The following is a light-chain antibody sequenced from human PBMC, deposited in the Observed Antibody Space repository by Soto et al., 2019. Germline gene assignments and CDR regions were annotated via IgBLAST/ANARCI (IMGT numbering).Light chain of an antibody. CDR1: QSVRSD. Sequence: EIVMTQSPATLSVSPGESATLSCRARQSVRSDLVWYQQKPGQAPRLLIYDASNRATGIPARFSGSGSETDFTLTISSLEPEDFAVYYCQQRYNWPLTFGGGTKVDI. J-gene: IGKJ4*01. V-gene: IGKV3-11*01. CDR2: DAS. CDR3: QQRYNWPLT.